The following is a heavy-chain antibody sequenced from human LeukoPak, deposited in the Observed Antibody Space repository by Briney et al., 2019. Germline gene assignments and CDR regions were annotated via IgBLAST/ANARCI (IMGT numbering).Heavy chain of an antibody. CDR1: GGSISSYY. CDR2: IYYSGST. Sequence: SETLSLTCTVSGGSISSYYWSWIRQPPGKGLEWIGYIYYSGSTSYNPSLKSRVTISVDTSKNQFSLKLSSVTAADTGVYYCARDLGEFGELSSSGAFDIWGQGTMVTVSS. CDR3: ARDLGEFGELSSSGAFDI. D-gene: IGHD3-10*01. V-gene: IGHV4-59*01. J-gene: IGHJ3*02.